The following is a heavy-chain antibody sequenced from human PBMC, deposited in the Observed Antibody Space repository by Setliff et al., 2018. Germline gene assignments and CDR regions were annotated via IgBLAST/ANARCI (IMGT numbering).Heavy chain of an antibody. V-gene: IGHV4-4*07. CDR1: GDSISNYY. Sequence: KTSETLSLTCTVSGDSISNYYWIRQTAGKGLEWIGSIYAGEATYYNPSLASRVVISVDSSKKRFSLKVSSVTAADTAVYYCARAIVVVPPNALKVYFDHWGPGVQVTVSS. CDR2: IYAGEAT. J-gene: IGHJ4*02. D-gene: IGHD2-2*01. CDR3: ARAIVVVPPNALKVYFDH.